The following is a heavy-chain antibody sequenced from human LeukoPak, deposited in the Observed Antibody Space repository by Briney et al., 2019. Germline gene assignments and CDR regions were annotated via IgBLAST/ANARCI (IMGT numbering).Heavy chain of an antibody. CDR3: ARAQTMIVVGVVGY. CDR1: GFTFISYA. V-gene: IGHV3-30-3*01. J-gene: IGHJ4*02. D-gene: IGHD3-22*01. Sequence: RSLRLSCAASGFTFISYAMHWVRQAPGKGLEWVAVISYDGSNKYYADSVKGRFTISRDNSKNTLYLQMNSLRAEDTAVYYCARAQTMIVVGVVGYWGQGTLVTVSS. CDR2: ISYDGSNK.